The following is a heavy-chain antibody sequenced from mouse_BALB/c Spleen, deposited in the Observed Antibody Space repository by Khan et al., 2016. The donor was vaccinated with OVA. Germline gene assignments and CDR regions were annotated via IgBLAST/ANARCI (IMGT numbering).Heavy chain of an antibody. Sequence: VQLQESGPGLVRPSQTLSITCTVSGFSLTTYGVHWVRQSPGKGLEWLGVIRSGGNTVYNAAFISRLSITKYNAKSQVFFKMNIRQADDTAMYYCARNSYMYDFTYWGQGTLVTVSA. J-gene: IGHJ3*01. V-gene: IGHV2-2*01. D-gene: IGHD2-14*01. CDR3: ARNSYMYDFTY. CDR2: IRSGGNT. CDR1: GFSLTTYG.